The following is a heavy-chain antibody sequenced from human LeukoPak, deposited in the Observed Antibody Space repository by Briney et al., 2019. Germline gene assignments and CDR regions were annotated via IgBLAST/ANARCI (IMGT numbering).Heavy chain of an antibody. CDR1: GFTFSSYA. CDR2: ISYDGSNK. Sequence: PGGSLRLSCAASGFTFSSYAMHWVRQAPGKGLEWVAVISYDGSNKYYADSVKGRFTISRDNSKNTLYLQMNSLRAEDTAVYYCARVASLEVAVLDYWGQGTLVTVSS. V-gene: IGHV3-30*14. CDR3: ARVASLEVAVLDY. J-gene: IGHJ4*02. D-gene: IGHD6-19*01.